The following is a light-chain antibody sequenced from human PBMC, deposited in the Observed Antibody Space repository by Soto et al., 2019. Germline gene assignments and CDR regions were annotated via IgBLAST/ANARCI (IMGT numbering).Light chain of an antibody. J-gene: IGKJ1*01. CDR1: QSVKSN. CDR2: DAS. V-gene: IGKV3-15*01. CDR3: QQYNNWLRWT. Sequence: EIVMTQSPATLSVPPGERVTLSCRASQSVKSNLAWYLQKPGRGPRLLIYDASTRATGIPARFSGSGSGTEFTLTISSLQSEDFAVYYCQQYNNWLRWTFGQGTKVEVK.